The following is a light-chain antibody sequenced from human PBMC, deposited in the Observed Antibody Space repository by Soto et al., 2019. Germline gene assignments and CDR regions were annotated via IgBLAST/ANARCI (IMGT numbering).Light chain of an antibody. Sequence: QSVLTQPPPVSGAPGQRVTISCSGSSSNIGAGYDVHWYQQLPGTAPKLLIYNNNDRPSGVPDRFSGSKSGTSASLAIVGLQAEDEDDYYCQSYDSSLSGSTVFGGGTKLTVL. V-gene: IGLV1-40*01. CDR2: NNN. J-gene: IGLJ2*01. CDR1: SSNIGAGYD. CDR3: QSYDSSLSGSTV.